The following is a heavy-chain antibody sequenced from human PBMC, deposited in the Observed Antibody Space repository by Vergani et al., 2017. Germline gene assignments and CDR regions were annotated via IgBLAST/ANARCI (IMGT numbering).Heavy chain of an antibody. Sequence: QLQLQESGPGLVKPSETLSLTCTVSGGSISSSSYYWGWIRQPPGKGLEWIASIYDSGSTYYNPSLKSRVTMSVDTSKNQFSLKLSSVTAADTAVYYCARDVGDYYDFWSGYSRWFDPWGQGTLVTVSS. V-gene: IGHV4-39*07. CDR3: ARDVGDYYDFWSGYSRWFDP. J-gene: IGHJ5*02. D-gene: IGHD3-3*01. CDR2: IYDSGST. CDR1: GGSISSSSYY.